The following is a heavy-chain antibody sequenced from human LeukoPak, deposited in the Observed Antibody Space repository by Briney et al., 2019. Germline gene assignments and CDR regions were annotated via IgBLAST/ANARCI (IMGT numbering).Heavy chain of an antibody. CDR1: GGSISSGSYY. CDR2: IYYSGST. J-gene: IGHJ4*02. V-gene: IGHV4-39*07. Sequence: PSETLSLTCTVSGGSISSGSYYWGWIRQPPGKGLEWIGSIYYSGSTYYNPSLKSRVTISVDTSKNQFSLKLSSVTAADTAVYYCARVLVGAMRFGYWGQGTLVTVSS. D-gene: IGHD1-26*01. CDR3: ARVLVGAMRFGY.